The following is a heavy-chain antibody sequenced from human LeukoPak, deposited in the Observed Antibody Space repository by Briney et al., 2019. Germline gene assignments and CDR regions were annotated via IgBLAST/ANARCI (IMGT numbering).Heavy chain of an antibody. V-gene: IGHV1-69*05. CDR2: IIPIFGTA. CDR1: GYTFTGYY. Sequence: SVKVSCKASGYTFTGYYMHWVRQAPGQGLEWMGGIIPIFGTANYAQKFQGRVTITTDESTSTAYMELSSLRSEDTAVYYRARNIAAAGFRFDPWGQGTLVTVSS. CDR3: ARNIAAAGFRFDP. J-gene: IGHJ5*02. D-gene: IGHD6-13*01.